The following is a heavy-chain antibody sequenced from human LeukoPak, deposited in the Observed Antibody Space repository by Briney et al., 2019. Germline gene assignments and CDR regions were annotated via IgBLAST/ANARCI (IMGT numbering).Heavy chain of an antibody. CDR1: GFTFSSYS. V-gene: IGHV3-21*01. D-gene: IGHD2-2*01. CDR2: ISSSSSYI. CDR3: AREYCSTINCHSPYYYGMDV. Sequence: GGSLRLSCAASGFTFSSYSMNWVRQAPGKGLEWVSSISSSSSYIYYADSVKGRFTISRDNAKNSVYLQMNSLRAEDTAVYYCAREYCSTINCHSPYYYGMDVWGQGTTVTVSS. J-gene: IGHJ6*02.